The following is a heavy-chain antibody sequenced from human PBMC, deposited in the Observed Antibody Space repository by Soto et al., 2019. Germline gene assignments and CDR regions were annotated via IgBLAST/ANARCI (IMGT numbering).Heavy chain of an antibody. CDR1: GYTFPSYG. D-gene: IGHD2-15*01. Sequence: GASVKVSCKASGYTFPSYGISWVRQAPGQGLEWMGWISAYNGNTNYAQKLQGRVTMTTDTSTSTAYMELRSLRSDDTAVYYCARDKLGYCSGGSCYSLVWDAFDIWGQGTMVTVSS. CDR2: ISAYNGNT. CDR3: ARDKLGYCSGGSCYSLVWDAFDI. V-gene: IGHV1-18*01. J-gene: IGHJ3*02.